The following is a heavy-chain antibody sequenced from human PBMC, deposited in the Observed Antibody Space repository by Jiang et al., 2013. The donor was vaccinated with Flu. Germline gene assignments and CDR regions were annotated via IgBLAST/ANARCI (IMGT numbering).Heavy chain of an antibody. D-gene: IGHD7-27*01. CDR3: ARGGENWGSRWYFDL. V-gene: IGHV6-1*01. J-gene: IGHJ2*01. CDR1: GDGISTNSAA. CDR2: TYYRSKWYN. Sequence: QTLSLTCSISGDGISTNSAAWNWIRQSPSRGLEWLGRTYYRSKWYNDYAESVKSRITIKADTSKNLISLQLNSVTPEDTAVYSCARGGENWGSRWYFDLWGRGTLVTVAS.